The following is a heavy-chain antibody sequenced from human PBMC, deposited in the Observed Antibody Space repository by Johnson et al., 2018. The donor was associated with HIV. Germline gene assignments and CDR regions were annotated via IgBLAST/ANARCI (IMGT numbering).Heavy chain of an antibody. J-gene: IGHJ3*02. D-gene: IGHD3-10*01. V-gene: IGHV3-30*04. CDR3: AREAGSGSYSPWRPDAFDI. CDR2: ISYDGSNK. Sequence: VQLVESGGGVVQPGRSLRLSCAASGFTFSSYAMHWVRQAPGKGLEWVAVISYDGSNKYYADSVKGRFTISRDNAKNSLYLQMNSLRAEDTALYYCAREAGSGSYSPWRPDAFDIWGQGTMVTVSS. CDR1: GFTFSSYA.